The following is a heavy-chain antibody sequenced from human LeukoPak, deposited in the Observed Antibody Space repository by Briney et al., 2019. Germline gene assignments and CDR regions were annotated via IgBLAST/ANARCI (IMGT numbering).Heavy chain of an antibody. Sequence: PSETLSLTCTVSGGSISSYYWSWIRQPPGKGLEWIGYIYYSGSTNYNPSLKSRVTISVDTSKNQFSLKLSSVTAADTAVYYCARGSSYYDFWSGYCGYWGQGTLVTVSS. CDR3: ARGSSYYDFWSGYCGY. D-gene: IGHD3-3*01. J-gene: IGHJ4*02. CDR2: IYYSGST. CDR1: GGSISSYY. V-gene: IGHV4-59*01.